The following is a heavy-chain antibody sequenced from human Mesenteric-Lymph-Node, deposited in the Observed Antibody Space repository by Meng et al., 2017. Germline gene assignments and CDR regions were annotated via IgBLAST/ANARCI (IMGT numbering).Heavy chain of an antibody. V-gene: IGHV1-69*06. J-gene: IGHJ4*01. Sequence: SVKVSCKASGGTFSSYAISWVRQAPGQGLEGMGGIIPIFGTANYAQKFQGRVTITADKSTSTAYMELSSLRSEDTAVYYCARDNCSGGSCYSSFDYWGQGTQVTVSS. CDR2: IIPIFGTA. D-gene: IGHD2-15*01. CDR3: ARDNCSGGSCYSSFDY. CDR1: GGTFSSYA.